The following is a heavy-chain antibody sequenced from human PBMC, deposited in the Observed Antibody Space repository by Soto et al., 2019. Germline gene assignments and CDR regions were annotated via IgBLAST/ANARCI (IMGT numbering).Heavy chain of an antibody. D-gene: IGHD2-2*02. CDR1: GYTFPTYA. CDR3: ARAGDDGSTTNGYMMDY. Sequence: EASVKVSCKASGYTFPTYAMHWVRKAPGQRLEWMGWINAGNGKTKYSQKFQGRVTITADTSATTAYMELRSLTSADTAVYYSARAGDDGSTTNGYMMDYWGQGTLVTVSS. V-gene: IGHV1-3*01. CDR2: INAGNGKT. J-gene: IGHJ4*02.